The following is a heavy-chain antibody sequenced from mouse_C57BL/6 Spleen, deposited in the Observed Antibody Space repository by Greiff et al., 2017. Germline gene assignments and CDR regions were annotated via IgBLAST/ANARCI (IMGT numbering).Heavy chain of an antibody. J-gene: IGHJ4*01. D-gene: IGHD1-1*01. V-gene: IGHV1-54*01. CDR2: INPGSGGT. CDR3: ARSGYDSSYYAMDY. Sequence: VQLQQSGAELVRPGTSVKVSCKASGYAFTNSLIEWVKQRPGQGLEWIGVINPGSGGTTYNEKFKGKATLTADKSSSTAYMQLSSLTSEDSAVYFCARSGYDSSYYAMDYWGQGTSGTVSS. CDR1: GYAFTNSL.